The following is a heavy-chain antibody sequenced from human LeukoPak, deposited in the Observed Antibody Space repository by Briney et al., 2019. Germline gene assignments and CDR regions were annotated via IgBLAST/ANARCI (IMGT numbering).Heavy chain of an antibody. Sequence: SEILSLTCTVSGGSISSTTYYWGWIRQPPGKGLDWIGTIYYSGTTYYNPSLKSRVTISVDTSKNQFSLELSSMTAADTAVYYCARGPTLKYFHHWGQGTLVSVSS. V-gene: IGHV4-39*02. CDR1: GGSISSTTYY. CDR3: ARGPTLKYFHH. J-gene: IGHJ1*01. CDR2: IYYSGTT.